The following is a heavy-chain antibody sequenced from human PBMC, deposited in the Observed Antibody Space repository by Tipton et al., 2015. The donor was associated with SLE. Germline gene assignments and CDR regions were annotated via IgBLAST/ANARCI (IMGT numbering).Heavy chain of an antibody. D-gene: IGHD6-13*01. CDR2: IYSGGST. CDR3: ARGIVSSWYDY. J-gene: IGHJ4*02. CDR1: GFTFSSYE. V-gene: IGHV3-66*01. Sequence: SLRLSCAASGFTFSSYEMNWVRQAPGKGLEWVSVIYSGGSTYYADSVKGRFTISRDNSKNTLYLQMNSLRAEDTAVYYCARGIVSSWYDYWGQGTLVTVSS.